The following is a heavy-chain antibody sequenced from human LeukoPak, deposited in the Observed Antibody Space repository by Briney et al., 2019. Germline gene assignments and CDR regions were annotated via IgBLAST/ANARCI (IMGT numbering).Heavy chain of an antibody. CDR3: ARGPSGFDY. CDR1: GGXXIXYA. V-gene: IGHV1-69*01. CDR2: IIPIFGTA. J-gene: IGHJ4*02. D-gene: IGHD2-15*01. Sequence: VSCXXXGGXXIXYAISWVRQAPGXGLEWMGGIIPIFGTANYAQKFQGRVTITADESTSTAYMELSSLRSEDTAVYYCARGPSGFDYWGQGTLVTVSS.